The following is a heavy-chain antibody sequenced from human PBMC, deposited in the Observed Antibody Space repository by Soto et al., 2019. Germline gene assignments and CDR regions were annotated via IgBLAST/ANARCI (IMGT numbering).Heavy chain of an antibody. CDR2: ISWNSDST. V-gene: IGHV3-9*01. D-gene: IGHD1-26*01. Sequence: EVHLVESGGGLVQPGRSLRLSCAASGFTFDDYAMHWVRQAPGKGLEWVSGISWNSDSTGYADSGKGRFTISRDNATNSLFLQMNSLRAEDTALYFCAKDTYIIVGGTHIDFWGRGTLVSVSS. CDR1: GFTFDDYA. CDR3: AKDTYIIVGGTHIDF. J-gene: IGHJ4*02.